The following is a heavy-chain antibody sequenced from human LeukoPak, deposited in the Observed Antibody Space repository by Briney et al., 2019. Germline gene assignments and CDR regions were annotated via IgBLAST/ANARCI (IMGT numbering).Heavy chain of an antibody. Sequence: SQTLSPTCAISGDSVSSNSAAWNWIRQSPSRGLEWLGRTYFRSKWYNEYAVSVKSRITINPDTSKNQFSLQLNSVTPEDTAVYFCARDSGYCSAGSCYSFDYWGQGTLVTVSS. J-gene: IGHJ4*02. V-gene: IGHV6-1*01. CDR1: GDSVSSNSAA. CDR2: TYFRSKWYN. CDR3: ARDSGYCSAGSCYSFDY. D-gene: IGHD2-15*01.